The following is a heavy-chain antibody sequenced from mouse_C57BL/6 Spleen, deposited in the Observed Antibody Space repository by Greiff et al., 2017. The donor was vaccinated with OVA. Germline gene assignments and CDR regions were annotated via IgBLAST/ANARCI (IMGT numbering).Heavy chain of an antibody. Sequence: VMLVESGPELVKPGASVKISCKASGYAFSSSWMNWVKQRPGKGLEWIGRIYPGDGDTNYNGTFKGRATLTADKSSSTAYMQLSSLTSEDSAVYFCARDYGSSYDYWGQGTTLTVSS. CDR3: ARDYGSSYDY. D-gene: IGHD1-1*01. V-gene: IGHV1-82*01. CDR1: GYAFSSSW. J-gene: IGHJ2*01. CDR2: IYPGDGDT.